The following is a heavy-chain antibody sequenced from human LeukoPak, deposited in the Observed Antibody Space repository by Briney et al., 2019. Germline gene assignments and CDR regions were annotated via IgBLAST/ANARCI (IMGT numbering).Heavy chain of an antibody. CDR2: IRYDGTEK. Sequence: PGRSLRLSCAASGFTFNTYGMHWVRQAPGKGLEWVAVIRYDGTEKYYSDSVKGRFTISRDNSQNPLYLQMNSLRVEDTAVYYCARDRFGPTENWGQGTLVTVSS. CDR3: ARDRFGPTEN. CDR1: GFTFNTYG. V-gene: IGHV3-33*01. D-gene: IGHD3-10*01. J-gene: IGHJ4*02.